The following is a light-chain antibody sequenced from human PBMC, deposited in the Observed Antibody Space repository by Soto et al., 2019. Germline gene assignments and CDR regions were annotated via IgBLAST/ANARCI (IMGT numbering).Light chain of an antibody. CDR3: QQYNDWPPVT. Sequence: ETVMTQSPATLSVSPGERATLSCRASQSVSNNLAWYQQKPSQAPRLLIYGASTRATGIPARFSGSGSGTEFILTISSLQSEDFAVYYCQQYNDWPPVTFGQGTRLEIK. CDR2: GAS. V-gene: IGKV3-15*01. J-gene: IGKJ5*01. CDR1: QSVSNN.